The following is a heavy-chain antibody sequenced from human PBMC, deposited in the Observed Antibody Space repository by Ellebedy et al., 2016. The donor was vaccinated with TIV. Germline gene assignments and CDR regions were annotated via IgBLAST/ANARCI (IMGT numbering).Heavy chain of an antibody. CDR2: IKSRKNGETV. Sequence: GGSLRLXCAASGFTFTNAWMHWFRQAPGKGLEWVARIKSRKNGETVDYAAPVKGRFTISRDDSKETLYLQMSSLTTEDTAIFYCSTELGSATSNPINYWGQGSLVTVSS. CDR3: STELGSATSNPINY. V-gene: IGHV3-15*01. D-gene: IGHD3-10*01. J-gene: IGHJ4*02. CDR1: GFTFTNAW.